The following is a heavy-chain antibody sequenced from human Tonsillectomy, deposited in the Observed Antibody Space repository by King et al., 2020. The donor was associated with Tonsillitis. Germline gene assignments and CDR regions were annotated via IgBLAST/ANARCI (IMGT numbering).Heavy chain of an antibody. CDR3: ARRDGALDYYYYGMDV. CDR2: ISFDGSNK. J-gene: IGHJ6*02. Sequence: VQLVESGGGVVQPGRSLRLSCAASGFTFSSYAMHWVRQAPGKGLEWVALISFDGSNKEYADSAQGRFTISRDNSKNRLYLQMNSLRAEDTAVYYCARRDGALDYYYYGMDVWGQGTTVTVSS. V-gene: IGHV3-30-3*01. CDR1: GFTFSSYA. D-gene: IGHD4-17*01.